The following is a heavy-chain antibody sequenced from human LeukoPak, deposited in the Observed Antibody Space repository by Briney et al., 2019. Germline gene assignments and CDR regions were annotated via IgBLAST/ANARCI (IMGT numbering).Heavy chain of an antibody. CDR1: GYTFTSYY. CDR2: INPSGGST. Sequence: ASVKVSCKASGYTFTSYYMHWVRQAPGQGLEWMGIINPSGGSTSYAQKFQGGVTMTRDTSTSTVYMELSSLRSEDTAVYYCARDLREAILDYWGQGTLVTVSS. CDR3: ARDLREAILDY. D-gene: IGHD3-3*01. V-gene: IGHV1-46*01. J-gene: IGHJ4*02.